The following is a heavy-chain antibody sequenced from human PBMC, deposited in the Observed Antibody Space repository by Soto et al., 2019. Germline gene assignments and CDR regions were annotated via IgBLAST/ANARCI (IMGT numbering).Heavy chain of an antibody. J-gene: IGHJ4*02. CDR3: ARSAVATADFVY. CDR2: IIPIFGTA. V-gene: IGHV1-69*13. D-gene: IGHD5-18*01. Sequence: SVKVSCKASGGNISSYAISWVRLAPGQGLEWMGGIIPIFGTANYAQKFQGRDTLPADESTSTAYMEPSSLRSEHTAVYYCARSAVATADFVYLGQRTLVTVSS. CDR1: GGNISSYA.